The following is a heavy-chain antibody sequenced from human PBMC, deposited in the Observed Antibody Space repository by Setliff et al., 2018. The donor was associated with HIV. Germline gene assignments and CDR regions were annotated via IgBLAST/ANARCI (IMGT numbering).Heavy chain of an antibody. D-gene: IGHD1-1*01. Sequence: PGGSLRLSCVASGFTFKNYAMNWVRQAPGKGLEWVSHVGGGRFETYYADSVQGRFTVSRDNAKNLVYLEMNSLRPEDTALYFCAKDYGDGHNWGAFDIWGQGIMVTVSS. V-gene: IGHV3-23*01. CDR1: GFTFKNYA. CDR2: VGGGRFET. J-gene: IGHJ3*02. CDR3: AKDYGDGHNWGAFDI.